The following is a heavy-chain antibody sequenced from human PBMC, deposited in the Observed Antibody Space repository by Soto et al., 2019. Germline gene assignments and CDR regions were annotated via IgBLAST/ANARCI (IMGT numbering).Heavy chain of an antibody. Sequence: SETLSLTCTVSGGSINSNNYYWAWIRQPPGKGLAWIASIYYGGSTYYNTSLKSRVTISRDTSKNQFSLRLSSVTAADTAVYYCGKVVVAATRHTDFDSWGQGTLVTVSS. J-gene: IGHJ4*02. CDR2: IYYGGST. CDR3: GKVVVAATRHTDFDS. CDR1: GGSINSNNYY. V-gene: IGHV4-39*01. D-gene: IGHD2-15*01.